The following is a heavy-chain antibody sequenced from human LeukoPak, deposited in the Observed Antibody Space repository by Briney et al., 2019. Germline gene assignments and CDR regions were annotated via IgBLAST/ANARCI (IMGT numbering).Heavy chain of an antibody. CDR3: ARGRSSSPIYYYGMDV. J-gene: IGHJ6*02. CDR1: GFTFSDYY. Sequence: GGSLRLSCAASGFTFSDYYMSWIRQAPGKGLEWDSYIISSGTTIYYADSVKGRFTSSRDNAKNSLYLKMNSLRAEDTAVYYCARGRSSSPIYYYGMDVWGQGTTVTVSS. CDR2: IISSGTTI. V-gene: IGHV3-11*01. D-gene: IGHD6-13*01.